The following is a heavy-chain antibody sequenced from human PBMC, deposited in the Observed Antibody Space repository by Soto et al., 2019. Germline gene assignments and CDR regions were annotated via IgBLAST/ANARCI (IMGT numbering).Heavy chain of an antibody. V-gene: IGHV3-73*01. Sequence: PGGSLRLSCAASGFTFSGSAMYWVRQASGKGLEWVGRIRSKGHNYATEYAASVKGRFTISRDDSKNTAYLQMNSLQTEDTALYYCTRDLFSYDYSGILWFDPWGQGTLVTVSS. J-gene: IGHJ5*02. CDR1: GFTFSGSA. CDR2: IRSKGHNYAT. D-gene: IGHD3-16*01. CDR3: TRDLFSYDYSGILWFDP.